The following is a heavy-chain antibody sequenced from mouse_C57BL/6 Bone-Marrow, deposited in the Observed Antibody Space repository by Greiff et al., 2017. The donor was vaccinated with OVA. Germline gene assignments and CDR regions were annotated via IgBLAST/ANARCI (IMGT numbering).Heavy chain of an antibody. CDR2: IDPENGDT. CDR3: TKFTTVEYFDY. D-gene: IGHD1-1*01. Sequence: VQLKESGAELVRPGASVKLSCTASGFNIKDDYMHWVKQRPEQGLEWIGWIDPENGDTEYASKFQGKATITADTSSNTAYLQLSSLTSEDTAVYYCTKFTTVEYFDYWGQGTTLTVSS. CDR1: GFNIKDDY. V-gene: IGHV14-4*01. J-gene: IGHJ2*01.